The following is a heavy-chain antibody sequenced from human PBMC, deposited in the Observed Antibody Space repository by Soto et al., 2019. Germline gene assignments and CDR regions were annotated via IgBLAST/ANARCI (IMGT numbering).Heavy chain of an antibody. Sequence: VQFLESGGGVVRPGGSLRLSCVASGLSFDNYAMTWVRQSPGKGLEWLACITGNGAVTSYTDSVRGRFTISIDNSKTTLYLQMDSRRADDTAVYYCGKDPNGDYFGTFDFWGQGTTVTVSS. CDR3: GKDPNGDYFGTFDF. V-gene: IGHV3-23*01. CDR1: GLSFDNYA. CDR2: ITGNGAVT. D-gene: IGHD4-17*01. J-gene: IGHJ3*01.